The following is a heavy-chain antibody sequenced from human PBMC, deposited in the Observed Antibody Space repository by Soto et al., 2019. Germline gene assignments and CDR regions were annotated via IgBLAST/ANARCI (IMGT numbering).Heavy chain of an antibody. D-gene: IGHD3-9*01. Sequence: QVQLVQSGAEVKKPGASVKVSCKASGYTFTSYDINWVRQATGQGLEWMGWMNPNSGNTGYAQKCKGRVIMTTNTSISTAYMEMSSLRSEVTAVYYCARGGRYFAPHWFDPWGQGTLVTVSS. V-gene: IGHV1-8*01. J-gene: IGHJ5*02. CDR2: MNPNSGNT. CDR3: ARGGRYFAPHWFDP. CDR1: GYTFTSYD.